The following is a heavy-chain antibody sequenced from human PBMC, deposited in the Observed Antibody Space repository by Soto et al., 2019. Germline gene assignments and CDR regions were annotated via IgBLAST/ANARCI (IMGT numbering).Heavy chain of an antibody. J-gene: IGHJ6*02. CDR1: GFTFSSYG. D-gene: IGHD3-10*01. CDR3: ANQRENRYYYGSGSYYEYYYYYGMDV. Sequence: GGSLRLSCAASGFTFSSYGMHWVRQAPGKGLEWVAVISYDGSNKYYADSVKGRFTISRDNSKNTLYLQMNSLRAEDTAVYYCANQRENRYYYGSGSYYEYYYYYGMDVWGQGTTVTVSS. CDR2: ISYDGSNK. V-gene: IGHV3-30*18.